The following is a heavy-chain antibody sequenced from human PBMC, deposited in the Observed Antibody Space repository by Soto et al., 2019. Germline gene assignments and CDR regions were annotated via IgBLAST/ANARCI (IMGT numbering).Heavy chain of an antibody. V-gene: IGHV3-30*18. D-gene: IGHD3-22*01. CDR3: TNYYDSSGYYNPPYYYGMDV. Sequence: QVQLVESGGGVVQPGTSLRLSCAASGFTFSSYGIHWVRQPPGKGLEWVAVISNDGGNKFYADSVKGRFTISRDNSKNTVYVQMNSLRAEDTAVYYCTNYYDSSGYYNPPYYYGMDVWGQGTTVTVSS. J-gene: IGHJ6*02. CDR2: ISNDGGNK. CDR1: GFTFSSYG.